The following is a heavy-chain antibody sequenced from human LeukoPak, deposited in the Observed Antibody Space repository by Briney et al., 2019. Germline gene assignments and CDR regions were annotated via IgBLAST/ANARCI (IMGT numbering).Heavy chain of an antibody. J-gene: IGHJ4*02. CDR2: IHPEGNEK. CDR1: GFTFSTYW. V-gene: IGHV3-7*04. D-gene: IGHD2-21*02. CDR3: AGGDDFSGDY. Sequence: PGGSLRLSCKTSGFTFSTYWMSWVRQAPGKGLEWVANIHPEGNEKYHVDSVKGRFTISRDNAKNSLYLQMNSLRVEDTAVYYCAGGDDFSGDYWGQGSLVTVSS.